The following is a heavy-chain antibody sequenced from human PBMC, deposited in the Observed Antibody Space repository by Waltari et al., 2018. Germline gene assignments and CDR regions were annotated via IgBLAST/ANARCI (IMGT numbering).Heavy chain of an antibody. CDR1: GFTFSSYN. Sequence: EVQLVESGGGVVKPGGSLRLSCGASGFTFSSYNMNWVRQATGKGLEWVSIISYSSSYIYYADSVKGRFTVSRDNAKNSLYLQMNSLRAEDTAVYYCARDHEYGGKADYWGQGTLVTVSS. V-gene: IGHV3-21*01. CDR2: ISYSSSYI. CDR3: ARDHEYGGKADY. J-gene: IGHJ4*02. D-gene: IGHD4-17*01.